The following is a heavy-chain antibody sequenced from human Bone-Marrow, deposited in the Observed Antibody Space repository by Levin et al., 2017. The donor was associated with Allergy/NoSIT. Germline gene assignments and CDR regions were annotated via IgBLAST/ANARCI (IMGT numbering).Heavy chain of an antibody. Sequence: LRLSCTVSGDSISNTHHYWSWIRQPAGKGLEWIGRMFAGGAATYKRSLRSRVTISIDTSKNQFSLKLTSVTAADTAVYYCARDETFNSWHVGWFDSWGQGILVTVSS. CDR2: MFAGGAA. CDR3: ARDETFNSWHVGWFDS. V-gene: IGHV4-61*02. D-gene: IGHD2/OR15-2a*01. CDR1: GDSISNTHHY. J-gene: IGHJ5*01.